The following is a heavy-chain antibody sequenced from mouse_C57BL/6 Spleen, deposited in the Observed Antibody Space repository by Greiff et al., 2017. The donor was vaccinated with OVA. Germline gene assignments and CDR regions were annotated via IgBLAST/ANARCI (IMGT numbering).Heavy chain of an antibody. V-gene: IGHV1-69*01. CDR2: IDPSDSYT. D-gene: IGHD4-1*01. CDR3: ARGETGTPFYAMDY. CDR1: GYTFTSYW. Sequence: QVQLQQSGAELVMPGASVKLSCKASGYTFTSYWMHWVKPRPGQGLEWIGEIDPSDSYTNYNQKFKGKSTLTVDKSSSTAYMQLSSLTSEDSAVYYCARGETGTPFYAMDYWGQGTSVTVSS. J-gene: IGHJ4*01.